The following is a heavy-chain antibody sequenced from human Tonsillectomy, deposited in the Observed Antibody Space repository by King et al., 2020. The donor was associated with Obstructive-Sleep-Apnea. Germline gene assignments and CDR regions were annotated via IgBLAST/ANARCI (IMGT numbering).Heavy chain of an antibody. CDR1: GDSVSSNSAA. Sequence: VQLQQSGPGLVTPSQTLSLTCGLSGDSVSSNSAAWNWIRQSPSRGLEWLGKTYYRSKWFNDYAVSVRSRITINPDTSKNHFSLQLNSVTPEDTAVYYWSGGWGFSCYFDNWGQGTLVPVSS. CDR3: SGGWGFSCYFDN. D-gene: IGHD3-16*01. V-gene: IGHV6-1*01. J-gene: IGHJ4*02. CDR2: TYYRSKWFN.